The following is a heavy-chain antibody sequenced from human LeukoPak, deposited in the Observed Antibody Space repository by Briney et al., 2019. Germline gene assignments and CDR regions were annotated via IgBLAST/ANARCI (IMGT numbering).Heavy chain of an antibody. CDR3: AKDLGGIAVAGTVY. D-gene: IGHD6-19*01. CDR1: GFTFSSYA. CDR2: ISGSGGST. Sequence: PGGSLRLSCAASGFTFSSYAMSWVRQAPGKGLEWVSAISGSGGSTYYADSVKGRFTISRDNSKNTLYLQMNSLRAEDTAVYYCAKDLGGIAVAGTVYWGQGTLVTVSP. J-gene: IGHJ4*02. V-gene: IGHV3-23*01.